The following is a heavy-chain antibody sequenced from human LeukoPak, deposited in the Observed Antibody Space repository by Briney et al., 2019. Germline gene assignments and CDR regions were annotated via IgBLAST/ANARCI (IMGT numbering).Heavy chain of an antibody. J-gene: IGHJ5*02. CDR2: IYTSGST. D-gene: IGHD2-15*01. CDR1: GGSISSNF. Sequence: PSETLSLTCTVSGGSISSNFWSWIRQPAGKGLEWIGRIYTSGSTNYNPSLKSRVTMSVDTSKNQFSLELSSLTAADTAVYYCARGVSLGYCSGGSCYNRFDAWGQGTLVTVSS. CDR3: ARGVSLGYCSGGSCYNRFDA. V-gene: IGHV4-4*07.